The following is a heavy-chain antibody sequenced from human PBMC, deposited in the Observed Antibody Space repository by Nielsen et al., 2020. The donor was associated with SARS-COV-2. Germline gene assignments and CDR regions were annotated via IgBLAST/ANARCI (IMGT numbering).Heavy chain of an antibody. CDR1: GLTLSNYH. D-gene: IGHD3-16*01. V-gene: IGHV3-23*01. J-gene: IGHJ4*02. Sequence: GESLKIFCAASGLTLSNYHMDWVRQAPGKGLEWVSTISDSGDRTYYADFLEGRFTISRDNSKNTLYLQMNSLRAEDTAVYFCATDPNWGSYWGQGTLVTVSS. CDR3: ATDPNWGSY. CDR2: ISDSGDRT.